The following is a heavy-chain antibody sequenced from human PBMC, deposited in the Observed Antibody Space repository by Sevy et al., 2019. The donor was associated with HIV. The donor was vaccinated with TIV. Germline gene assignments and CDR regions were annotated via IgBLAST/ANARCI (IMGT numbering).Heavy chain of an antibody. CDR3: AKDYEFRGCNYGLDY. V-gene: IGHV3-30*18. D-gene: IGHD5-18*01. J-gene: IGHJ4*02. CDR2: ISYDGSNK. CDR1: GFTFSNYG. Sequence: GGSLRLSCAASGFTFSNYGMHWVRQAPGTGLEWVAVISYDGSNKYYADSVKGRFTISRDNSKNTLYLQMNSLKPEDTAVSYCAKDYEFRGCNYGLDYWGQGTLVTVSS.